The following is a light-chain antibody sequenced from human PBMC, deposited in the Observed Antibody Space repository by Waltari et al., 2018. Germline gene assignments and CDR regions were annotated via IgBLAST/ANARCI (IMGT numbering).Light chain of an antibody. J-gene: IGLJ3*02. Sequence: QSALTQPASVSGSPGQSITISCTGTSSDVGNYNLVSWYQQYPGKAPKAMIYDDNRRPSGVSDGFSGSKSGNTASLTISGVQAEDEADYYCCSYAGSYTWVFGGGTKLTVL. CDR3: CSYAGSYTWV. CDR1: SSDVGNYNL. V-gene: IGLV2-23*01. CDR2: DDN.